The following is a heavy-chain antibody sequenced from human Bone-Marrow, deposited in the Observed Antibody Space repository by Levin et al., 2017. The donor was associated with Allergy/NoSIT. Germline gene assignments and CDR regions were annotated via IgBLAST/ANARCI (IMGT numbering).Heavy chain of an antibody. V-gene: IGHV3-23*01. Sequence: GGSLRLSCAASGFTFSRYGMNWVRQAPGKGLDWVSGITGSGDKIYYADSVKGRFTMSRDNSKNTVYLQMNSLRAEDTAVYYCAKGRDIVAAISLDYWGQGTQVTVSS. D-gene: IGHD5-12*01. CDR2: ITGSGDKI. CDR1: GFTFSRYG. CDR3: AKGRDIVAAISLDY. J-gene: IGHJ4*02.